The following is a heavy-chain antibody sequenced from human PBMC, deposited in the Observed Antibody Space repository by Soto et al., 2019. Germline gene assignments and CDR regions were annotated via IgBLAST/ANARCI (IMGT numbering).Heavy chain of an antibody. D-gene: IGHD6-19*01. CDR2: ISSSSSYI. J-gene: IGHJ4*02. CDR1: GFTFSSYS. Sequence: GGSLRLSCAASGFTFSSYSMNWVRQAPGKGLEWVSSISSSSSYIYYADSVKGRFTISRDNSKNKLYLQMNSLRAEDTAVYYCAKDLGYSSGWYAYYFDYWGQGTLVTVSS. V-gene: IGHV3-21*04. CDR3: AKDLGYSSGWYAYYFDY.